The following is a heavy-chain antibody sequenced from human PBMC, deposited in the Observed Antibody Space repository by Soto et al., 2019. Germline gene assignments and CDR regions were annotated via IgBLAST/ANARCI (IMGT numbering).Heavy chain of an antibody. CDR3: ARDGRDYCSGGSCLTYYYYMDV. J-gene: IGHJ6*03. CDR2: INAGNGNT. D-gene: IGHD2-15*01. Sequence: ASVKVSCKASGYTFTSYAMHWVRQAPGQRLEWMGWINAGNGNTKYSQKLQGRVTITRDTSASAAYMELSSLRSEDTAVYYCARDGRDYCSGGSCLTYYYYMDVWGKGTTVTVSS. V-gene: IGHV1-3*01. CDR1: GYTFTSYA.